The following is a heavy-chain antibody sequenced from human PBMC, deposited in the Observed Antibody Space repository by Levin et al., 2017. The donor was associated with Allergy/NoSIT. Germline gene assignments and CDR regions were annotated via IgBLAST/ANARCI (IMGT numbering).Heavy chain of an antibody. J-gene: IGHJ4*02. CDR3: ARAVSGSYFDY. Sequence: GGSLRLSCAASGFSFSDYPMTWVRQGQGKGLEWVASTSYDGSNKNYADSVKGRVTISRDNSKDTLYLQMSSLISEGTGVYYCARAVSGSYFDYWGQGTLVTVSS. CDR2: TSYDGSNK. D-gene: IGHD3-10*01. CDR1: GFSFSDYP. V-gene: IGHV3-30-3*01.